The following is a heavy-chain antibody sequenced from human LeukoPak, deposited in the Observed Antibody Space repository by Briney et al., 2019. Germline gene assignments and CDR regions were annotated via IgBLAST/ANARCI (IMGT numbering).Heavy chain of an antibody. D-gene: IGHD1-26*01. CDR3: AREGGEWELLHDAFDI. V-gene: IGHV3-30*03. CDR2: ISNDATKK. J-gene: IGHJ3*02. CDR1: GFTFSAYA. Sequence: PGGSLRLSCAASGFTFSAYAMHWVRQAPGKGLEWVAVISNDATKKYYADSVKGRSTISRDNSERTLYLQMNSLRAEDTAVYYCAREGGEWELLHDAFDIWGQGTMVTVSS.